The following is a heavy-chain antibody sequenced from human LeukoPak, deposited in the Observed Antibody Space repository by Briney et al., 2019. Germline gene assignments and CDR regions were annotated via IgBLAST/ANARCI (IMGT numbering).Heavy chain of an antibody. D-gene: IGHD3-10*01. CDR3: TSSPEGRPIYY. Sequence: PGGSLTLSCATSGFSFTNNWMNWVRQAPGPGLELVAHIKQDGSEKYYVDSMKGRITISIDNAKNSVYLQMNSLGVEDTAVYYCTSSPEGRPIYYWGQGTLVTVSS. CDR2: IKQDGSEK. V-gene: IGHV3-7*01. J-gene: IGHJ4*02. CDR1: GFSFTNNW.